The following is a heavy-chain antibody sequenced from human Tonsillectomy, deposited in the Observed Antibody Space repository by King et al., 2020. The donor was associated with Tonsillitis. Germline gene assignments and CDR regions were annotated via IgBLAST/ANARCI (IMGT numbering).Heavy chain of an antibody. CDR3: ARGEVGIAPLFDP. D-gene: IGHD6-13*01. J-gene: IGHJ5*02. V-gene: IGHV1-2*02. Sequence: QVQLVESGAEVKKPGASVKVSCKASGYTFTGYYIHWVRKAPGQGLEWMGWINPNSGGTNYAQKFQGRVTMTRDTSISTAYMELSRLRYDDTAVYYCARGEVGIAPLFDPWGQGTLVIVSS. CDR2: INPNSGGT. CDR1: GYTFTGYY.